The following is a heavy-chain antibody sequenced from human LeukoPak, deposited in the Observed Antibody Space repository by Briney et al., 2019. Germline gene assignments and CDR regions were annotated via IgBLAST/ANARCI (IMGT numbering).Heavy chain of an antibody. J-gene: IGHJ4*02. V-gene: IGHV5-51*01. Sequence: GESLKISCKGSGYSFSNYWIGWVRQRPGKGLEWMGIIYPGDSETRYSPSFEGQATISADKSISTAYLQWNSLKASDTAMYYCARHPSTLWLEELPYFDYWGQGTLVTVSS. CDR2: IYPGDSET. D-gene: IGHD3-10*01. CDR3: ARHPSTLWLEELPYFDY. CDR1: GYSFSNYW.